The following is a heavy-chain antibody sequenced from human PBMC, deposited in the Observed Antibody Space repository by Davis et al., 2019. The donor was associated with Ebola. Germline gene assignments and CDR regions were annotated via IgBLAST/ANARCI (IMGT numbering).Heavy chain of an antibody. CDR1: GFTFSGSA. CDR2: IRNKADNYAT. CDR3: TGSSNDGYNWRFFDY. V-gene: IGHV3-73*01. D-gene: IGHD5-24*01. J-gene: IGHJ4*02. Sequence: PGGSLRLSCAASGFTFSGSAMHWVRQASGKGLEWVGRIRNKADNYATAYSGSVKGRFTISRDDSKKTSYLQMNSLKTEDTAVYYCTGSSNDGYNWRFFDYWGQGTLVTVSS.